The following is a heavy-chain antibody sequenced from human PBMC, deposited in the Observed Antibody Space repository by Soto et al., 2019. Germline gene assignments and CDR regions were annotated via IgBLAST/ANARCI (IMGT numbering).Heavy chain of an antibody. CDR3: ARVTPNYYDSSGSPFDY. CDR1: GGTFSSYA. CDR2: IIPIFGTA. V-gene: IGHV1-69*06. D-gene: IGHD3-22*01. J-gene: IGHJ4*02. Sequence: SVKVSCKASGGTFSSYAISWVRQAPGQGLEWMGGIIPIFGTANYAQKFQGRVTITADKSTSTAYMELSSLRSEDTAVYYCARVTPNYYDSSGSPFDYWGQGTLVTVSS.